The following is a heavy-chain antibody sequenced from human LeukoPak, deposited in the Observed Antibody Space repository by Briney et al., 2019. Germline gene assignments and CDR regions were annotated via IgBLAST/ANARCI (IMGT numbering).Heavy chain of an antibody. CDR3: ARALAAAVIN. CDR1: GGSFSGHF. V-gene: IGHV4-34*01. Sequence: SETLSLTCGVFGGSFSGHFYSWIRQSPGKGLEWIGEITHRGSINYNPSLKSRVAMSVDTSKNHFSLNLTSVTAADYGIYYCARALAAAVINWGQGTLVTVSS. D-gene: IGHD6-13*01. CDR2: ITHRGSI. J-gene: IGHJ1*01.